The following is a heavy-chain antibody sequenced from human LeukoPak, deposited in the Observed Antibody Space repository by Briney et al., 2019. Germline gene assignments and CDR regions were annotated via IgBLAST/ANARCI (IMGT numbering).Heavy chain of an antibody. CDR2: INWNGGST. J-gene: IGHJ4*02. CDR3: ARDHAHYDFWSGRILSPLDY. D-gene: IGHD3-3*01. CDR1: GFTFDDYG. Sequence: GGSLRLSCAASGFTFDDYGMSWVRQAPGKGLEWVSGINWNGGSTGYADSVKGRFTISRDNAKNSLYLRMNSLRAEDTALYYCARDHAHYDFWSGRILSPLDYWGQGTLVTVSS. V-gene: IGHV3-20*04.